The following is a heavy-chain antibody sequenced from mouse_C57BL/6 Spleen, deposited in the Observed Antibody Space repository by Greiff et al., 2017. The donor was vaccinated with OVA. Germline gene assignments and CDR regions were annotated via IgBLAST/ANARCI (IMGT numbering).Heavy chain of an antibody. Sequence: QVQLQQPGAELVRPGTSVKLSCKASGYTFTSYWMHWVKQRPGQGLEWIGVIDPSDSYTNYNQKFKGKATLTVDTSSSTAYMQLSSLTSEDSAVYYCARGIGSKFLFDYWGQGTTLTVSS. D-gene: IGHD1-1*01. V-gene: IGHV1-59*01. CDR3: ARGIGSKFLFDY. CDR2: IDPSDSYT. CDR1: GYTFTSYW. J-gene: IGHJ2*01.